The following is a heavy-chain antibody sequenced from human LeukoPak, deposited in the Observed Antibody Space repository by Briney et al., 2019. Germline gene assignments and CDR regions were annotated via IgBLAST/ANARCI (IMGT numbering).Heavy chain of an antibody. J-gene: IGHJ4*02. V-gene: IGHV3-30*02. Sequence: GGSLRLSCAASGFTFSSYGLHWVRQAPGKGLEWVAFIRYDGSNKYYADSVKGRFTISRDNSKNTLYLQMNSPRAEDTAVYYCAKEGKSFGIAAAGRPYFDYWGQGTLVTVSS. CDR2: IRYDGSNK. CDR1: GFTFSSYG. D-gene: IGHD6-13*01. CDR3: AKEGKSFGIAAAGRPYFDY.